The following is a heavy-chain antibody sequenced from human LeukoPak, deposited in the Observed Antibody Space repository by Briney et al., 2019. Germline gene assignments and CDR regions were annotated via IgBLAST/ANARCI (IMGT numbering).Heavy chain of an antibody. CDR2: ISSSSSYI. D-gene: IGHD1-14*01. V-gene: IGHV3-21*01. CDR1: GFTFSSYS. J-gene: IGHJ4*02. CDR3: ARLISGRDY. Sequence: GGSLRLSCAASGFTFSSYSMNWVRQAPGKGLEWVSSISSSSSYIYYADPVKGRFTISRDNAKNSLYLQMNSLRAEDTAVYYCARLISGRDYWGQGTLVTVSS.